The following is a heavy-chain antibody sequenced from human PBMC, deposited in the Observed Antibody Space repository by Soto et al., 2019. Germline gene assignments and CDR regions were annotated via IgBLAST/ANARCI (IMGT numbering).Heavy chain of an antibody. J-gene: IGHJ4*02. D-gene: IGHD3-22*01. Sequence: QPGGSLRLSCAASGFTFSSYGMHWVRQAPGKGLEWVAVISYDGSNKYYADSVKGRFTISRDNSKNTLYLQLNSLRAEDTALYYCASYFYDTSCYNDIGRRHFDYWGQGTLVTVSS. V-gene: IGHV3-30*03. CDR2: ISYDGSNK. CDR1: GFTFSSYG. CDR3: ASYFYDTSCYNDIGRRHFDY.